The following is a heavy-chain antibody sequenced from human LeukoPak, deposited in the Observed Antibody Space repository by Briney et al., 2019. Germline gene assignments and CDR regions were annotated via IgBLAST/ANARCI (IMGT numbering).Heavy chain of an antibody. V-gene: IGHV1-18*01. CDR3: ARESTVTTMSAFDI. CDR1: GYTFTSYG. J-gene: IGHJ3*02. D-gene: IGHD4-17*01. Sequence: ASVKVSCKASGYTFTSYGISWVRRAPGQGLEWMGWISAYNGNTNYAQKLQGRVTMTTDTSTSRAYMELRSLRSDDTAVYYCARESTVTTMSAFDIWGQGTMVTVSS. CDR2: ISAYNGNT.